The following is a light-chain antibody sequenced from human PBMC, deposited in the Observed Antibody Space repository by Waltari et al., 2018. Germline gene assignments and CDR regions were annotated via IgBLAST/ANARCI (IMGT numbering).Light chain of an antibody. CDR3: HQTSSLPET. V-gene: IGKV6-21*02. CDR1: QSFGPG. J-gene: IGKJ1*01. CDR2: DAS. Sequence: EVVLTQSPAFQSVTPKEKVTITCRASQSFGPGLHWYQQKPDQSPKLLIKDASQSISGVPPRFSGSGSGTDFTLTINSLEAEDAATYYCHQTSSLPETFGQGTKVEIK.